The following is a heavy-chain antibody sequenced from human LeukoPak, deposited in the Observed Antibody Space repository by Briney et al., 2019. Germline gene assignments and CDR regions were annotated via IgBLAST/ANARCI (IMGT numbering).Heavy chain of an antibody. D-gene: IGHD3-9*01. CDR2: ISSSGSGGNT. J-gene: IGHJ6*02. CDR1: GVTLGTYA. Sequence: GGSLRLSCAASGVTLGTYAMSWARQAPGKGLEWVSGISSSGSGGNTYYADSVKGRFTISRDNAKNALYLEMNSLRTEDTALYYCAKDTDYYAGLDAWGQGTTVTVSS. V-gene: IGHV3-23*01. CDR3: AKDTDYYAGLDA.